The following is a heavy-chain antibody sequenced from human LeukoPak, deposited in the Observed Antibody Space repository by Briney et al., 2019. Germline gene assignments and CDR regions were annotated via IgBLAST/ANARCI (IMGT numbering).Heavy chain of an antibody. J-gene: IGHJ4*02. V-gene: IGHV4-39*01. CDR1: GGSISSSSYY. CDR2: IYYSGST. Sequence: PSETLSLTCTVSGGSISSSSYYWGWIRQPPGKGLEWIGSIYYSGSTYYNPSVKSRVTISVDTSKNQFSLKLSSVTAADTAVYYCARISITMVRGVIAPFLYYFDYWGQGTLVTVSS. D-gene: IGHD3-10*01. CDR3: ARISITMVRGVIAPFLYYFDY.